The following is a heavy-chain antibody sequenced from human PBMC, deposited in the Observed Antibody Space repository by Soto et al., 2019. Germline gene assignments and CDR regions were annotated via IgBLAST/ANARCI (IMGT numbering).Heavy chain of an antibody. CDR1: GYSFTSYG. V-gene: IGHV1-18*01. D-gene: IGHD1-26*01. CDR3: ARDPTIVLATHPRLENYGMDV. CDR2: ISPYNGHT. Sequence: QVQLVQSAGEVKKPGASVKVSCKASGYSFTSYGISWVRRAPGQGLEWMGWISPYNGHTQFVERFQGRVTMTTDTSTKTAYMELRNLRSDDTAPYYCARDPTIVLATHPRLENYGMDVWGRGTTVIVSS. J-gene: IGHJ6*02.